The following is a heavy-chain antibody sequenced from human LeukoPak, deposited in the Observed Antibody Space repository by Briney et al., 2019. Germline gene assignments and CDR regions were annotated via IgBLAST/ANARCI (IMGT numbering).Heavy chain of an antibody. CDR1: GFTFSSYA. J-gene: IGHJ4*02. Sequence: GGSLRLSCAASGFTFSSYAMHWVRQAPGKGLEWVAVISYDGSNKYYADSVKGRFTISRDNSKNTLYLQMNSLRAEDTAVYYCARAELERLALFDYWGQGTLVTVSS. D-gene: IGHD1-1*01. CDR3: ARAELERLALFDY. CDR2: ISYDGSNK. V-gene: IGHV3-30-3*01.